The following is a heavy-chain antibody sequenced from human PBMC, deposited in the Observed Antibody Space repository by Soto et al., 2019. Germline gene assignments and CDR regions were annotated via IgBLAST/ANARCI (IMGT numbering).Heavy chain of an antibody. D-gene: IGHD3-22*01. CDR2: IKSKTDGGTT. J-gene: IGHJ5*02. CDR3: TTPYHYSGENWFAP. CDR1: GFTFSNAW. Sequence: EVQLVESGGGLVKPGGSLRLSCAASGFTFSNAWMSWVRQAPGKGLEWVGRIKSKTDGGTTDYAAPVKGRFTISRDDSKNTLYLQMNSLKTEDTAVYYCTTPYHYSGENWFAPWGQGTLVTVSS. V-gene: IGHV3-15*01.